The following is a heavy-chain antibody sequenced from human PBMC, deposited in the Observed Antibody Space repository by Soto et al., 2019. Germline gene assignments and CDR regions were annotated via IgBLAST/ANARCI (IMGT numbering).Heavy chain of an antibody. Sequence: EVQLVESGGGLVKPGGSLRLSCAASGFTFSSYSMNWVRQAPGKGLEWVSSISSSSSYIYYADSVKGRFTISRDNAKNSLYLQMNSLRAEDTAVYYCARDLRQRRITIFGVAAKYGMDVWGQGTTVTVSS. CDR1: GFTFSSYS. CDR3: ARDLRQRRITIFGVAAKYGMDV. CDR2: ISSSSSYI. D-gene: IGHD3-3*01. V-gene: IGHV3-21*01. J-gene: IGHJ6*02.